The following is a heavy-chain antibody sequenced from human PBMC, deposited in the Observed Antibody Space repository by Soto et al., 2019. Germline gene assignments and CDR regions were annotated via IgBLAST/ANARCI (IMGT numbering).Heavy chain of an antibody. CDR3: ARDWYTYYYDSSGYYQLSY. J-gene: IGHJ4*02. CDR1: GFTFSSYT. V-gene: IGHV3-30-3*01. D-gene: IGHD3-22*01. Sequence: GGSLRLSCAASGFTFSSYTMHWVRQAPGKGLEWVAVISYDGSNKYYADSVKGRFTISRDNSKNTLYLQMNSLRAEDTAVYYCARDWYTYYYDSSGYYQLSYWGQGTLVTVSS. CDR2: ISYDGSNK.